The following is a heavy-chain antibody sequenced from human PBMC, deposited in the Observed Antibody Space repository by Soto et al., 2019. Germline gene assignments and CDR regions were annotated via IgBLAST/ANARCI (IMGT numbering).Heavy chain of an antibody. J-gene: IGHJ2*01. V-gene: IGHV4-31*03. Sequence: QVQLRESGPGLVKPSQTLSLTCSVSGDPISSGGYYWNWIRQPPGKALEWICNTSSSGTTSYNPSLNSRATISVDTSKNQFSLKLTSVTAADTAVYYCARDEGAQFDWYFDLWGRGTLVTVSS. CDR2: TSSSGTT. CDR3: ARDEGAQFDWYFDL. CDR1: GDPISSGGYY.